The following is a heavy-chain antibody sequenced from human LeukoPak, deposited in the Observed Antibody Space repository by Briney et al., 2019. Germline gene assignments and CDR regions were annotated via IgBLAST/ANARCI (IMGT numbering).Heavy chain of an antibody. Sequence: PSQTLSLTCTVSGGSISSGSYYWSWIRQPAGQGLVWIGRIYTSASTNYNPSLQSRVTISVDTSKNQFSLKLSSVTAADTAVYYCARATSEGYYGSGSYFYYYYYMDVWGKGTTVTVSS. CDR1: GGSISSGSYY. V-gene: IGHV4-61*02. J-gene: IGHJ6*03. CDR3: ARATSEGYYGSGSYFYYYYYMDV. D-gene: IGHD3-10*01. CDR2: IYTSAST.